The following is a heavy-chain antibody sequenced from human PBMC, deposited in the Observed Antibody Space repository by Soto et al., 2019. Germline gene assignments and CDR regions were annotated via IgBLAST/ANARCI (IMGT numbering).Heavy chain of an antibody. J-gene: IGHJ3*02. V-gene: IGHV1-69*02. Sequence: GASVKVSCKASGGTFSCYTISWVRQAPGQGLEWMGRIIPILGIANYAQKFQGRVTITADKSTSTAYMELSSLRSEDTAVYYCARARLYSIVVVPAAQDAFDIWGQGTMVTVSS. CDR1: GGTFSCYT. CDR3: ARARLYSIVVVPAAQDAFDI. CDR2: IIPILGIA. D-gene: IGHD2-2*01.